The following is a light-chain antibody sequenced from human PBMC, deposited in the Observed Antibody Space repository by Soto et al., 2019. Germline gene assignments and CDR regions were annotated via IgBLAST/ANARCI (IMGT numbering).Light chain of an antibody. V-gene: IGKV3-11*01. J-gene: IGKJ5*01. CDR3: QQRSKLVT. CDR2: DTS. Sequence: EIVLTQSPATLSLSPGEGATLSCRASQSVSSYLAWYQQKPGQAPRLLIYDTSNRATGIPARFSGSGSGTDFTLTISSLEPEDFAVYYCQQRSKLVTFGQGTRLEIK. CDR1: QSVSSY.